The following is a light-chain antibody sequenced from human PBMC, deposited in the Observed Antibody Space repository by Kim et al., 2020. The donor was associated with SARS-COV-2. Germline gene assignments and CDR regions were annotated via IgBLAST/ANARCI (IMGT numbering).Light chain of an antibody. CDR1: KLGDKY. Sequence: VSPGQTASITCSGDKLGDKYACWYQQKPGQSPVLVIYQDSKRPSGIPARFSGSNSGNTATLTISGTQAMDEADYFCQAWDSSTVVFGGGTQLTVL. CDR2: QDS. CDR3: QAWDSSTVV. V-gene: IGLV3-1*01. J-gene: IGLJ3*02.